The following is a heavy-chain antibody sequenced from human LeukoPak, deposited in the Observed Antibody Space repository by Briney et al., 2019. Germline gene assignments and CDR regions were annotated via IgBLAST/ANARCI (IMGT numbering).Heavy chain of an antibody. J-gene: IGHJ6*02. CDR1: GGSISSYC. D-gene: IGHD5-18*01. Sequence: AETLSLTCTVSGGSISSYCWSWIRQPPGKGLEWIGYIYYSGSTNYNPSLKSRVTISVDTPKNQFSLKLSSVTAADTAVYYCARHAPIQLWFGALHYYGMDAWGQGTTVTVSS. CDR2: IYYSGST. V-gene: IGHV4-59*08. CDR3: ARHAPIQLWFGALHYYGMDA.